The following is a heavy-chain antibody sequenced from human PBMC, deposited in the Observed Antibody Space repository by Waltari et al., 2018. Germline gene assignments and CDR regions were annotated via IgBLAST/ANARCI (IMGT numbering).Heavy chain of an antibody. CDR3: ARDYCDRTNCHGMDV. CDR2: ISYNERNI. J-gene: IGHJ6*02. D-gene: IGHD3-22*01. V-gene: IGHV3-30*04. CDR1: EFTFRSYA. Sequence: QVQLVESGGGVVQPGRSLRLSCAASEFTFRSYAMHWVRQAPGKGLGWVAVISYNERNIYYVDSVKGRFIISRDNSRKMLHLQMNSLRTEDTAVYYCARDYCDRTNCHGMDVWGQGTTVTVSS.